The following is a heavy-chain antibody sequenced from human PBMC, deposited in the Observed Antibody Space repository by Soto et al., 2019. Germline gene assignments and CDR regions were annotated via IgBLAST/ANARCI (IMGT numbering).Heavy chain of an antibody. CDR1: GLTFSNHA. CDR3: VSWVSAHFDF. J-gene: IGHJ4*02. CDR2: VDNSGTYT. V-gene: IGHV3-23*05. Sequence: XVSLRLSCAASGLTFSNHAMTGVRQVPGKGLEWVSTVDNSGTYTHYAGSVEGRFTISRDNSKNTLYLQMNNLRAEDTAFYYCVSWVSAHFDFWGPGTLVTVSS. D-gene: IGHD2-8*01.